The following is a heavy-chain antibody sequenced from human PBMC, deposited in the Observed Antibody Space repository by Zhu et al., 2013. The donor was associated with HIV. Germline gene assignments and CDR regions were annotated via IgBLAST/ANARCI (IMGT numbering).Heavy chain of an antibody. D-gene: IGHD1-26*01. V-gene: IGHV1-2*02. CDR1: GYTFTGYY. J-gene: IGHJ6*02. CDR2: INPISGGA. CDR3: ARGGGGPSYGLDV. Sequence: QVQLVQSGAEVKKPGASVKVSCKASGYTFTGYYMHWVRQAPGQGLEWMGRINPISGGAHYAQKFQGRVSMTRDTSISTAYVDLSRLRSDDTALYYCARGGGGPSYGLDVWGQGDHGYRLL.